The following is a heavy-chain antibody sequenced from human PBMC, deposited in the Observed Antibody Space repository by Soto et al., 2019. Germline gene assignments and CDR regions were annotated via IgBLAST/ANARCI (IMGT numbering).Heavy chain of an antibody. Sequence: QLHLVQSGAVVKKPGASVTVSCSASGYPVTAYYMHWVRQAPGRGLEWMGGINPATGAAKYTQTFPGRGTMARDTSPSTVFQGLGGLTSEGTAVFFCARGGGVGVAGSACFDMWGQGT. CDR3: ARGGGVGVAGSACFDM. CDR2: INPATGAA. D-gene: IGHD3-3*01. CDR1: GYPVTAYY. J-gene: IGHJ3*02. V-gene: IGHV1-2*02.